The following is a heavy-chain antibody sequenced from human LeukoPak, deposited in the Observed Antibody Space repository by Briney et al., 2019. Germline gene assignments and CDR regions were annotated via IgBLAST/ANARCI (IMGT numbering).Heavy chain of an antibody. D-gene: IGHD1-26*01. Sequence: GGSLRLSCAASGFTFSSYAMHWVRQVPGKGLEWVAVISYDGSNKYYADSVKGRFTISRDNSKNTLYLQMNSLRAEDTAVYYCARDLRTGIVGATTGIFDYWGQGTLVTVSS. CDR2: ISYDGSNK. CDR3: ARDLRTGIVGATTGIFDY. V-gene: IGHV3-30-3*01. J-gene: IGHJ4*02. CDR1: GFTFSSYA.